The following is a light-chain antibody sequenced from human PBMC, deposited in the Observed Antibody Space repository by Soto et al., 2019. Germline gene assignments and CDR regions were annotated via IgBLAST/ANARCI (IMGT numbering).Light chain of an antibody. CDR2: GAS. Sequence: EIVLTQSPGTLSLSPGERATLPCRASQSVSSIYLAWYQQKPGQAPRLLIYGASSRATGIPDRFSGSGSGTDFTLTISRLEPEDFAVYYCHQYGSSALTFGGGTKVEI. V-gene: IGKV3-20*01. J-gene: IGKJ4*02. CDR3: HQYGSSALT. CDR1: QSVSSIY.